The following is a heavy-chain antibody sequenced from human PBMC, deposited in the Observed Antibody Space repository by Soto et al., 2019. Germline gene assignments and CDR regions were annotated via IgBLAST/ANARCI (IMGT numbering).Heavy chain of an antibody. CDR3: VGDLDGSGSYYTDH. CDR2: ISPYKGNT. V-gene: IGHV1-18*01. CDR1: GYTFTSCG. D-gene: IGHD3-10*01. J-gene: IGHJ4*02. Sequence: ASVKVSCKASGYTFTSCGISWVRQAPGQGLEWMGWISPYKGNTNYAQKLQGRVTVTTDTSTSTAYMELRSLRSDDTAVYYCVGDLDGSGSYYTDHWGQGTLVTVSS.